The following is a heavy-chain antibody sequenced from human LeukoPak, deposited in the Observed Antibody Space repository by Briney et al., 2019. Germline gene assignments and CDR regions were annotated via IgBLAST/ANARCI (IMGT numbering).Heavy chain of an antibody. V-gene: IGHV3-48*03. J-gene: IGHJ6*02. CDR2: ISSASGTI. D-gene: IGHD1-26*01. CDR1: GFSFRSFE. CDR3: ARSTELSDPYFYYGMDV. Sequence: PGGSLRLSCAASGFSFRSFEMSWVRQAPGKGLECIAYISSASGTIYHADSVKGRFIISRDNANNSLYLQMNSLRAEDTANYYCARSTELSDPYFYYGMDVWGQGTTVTVSS.